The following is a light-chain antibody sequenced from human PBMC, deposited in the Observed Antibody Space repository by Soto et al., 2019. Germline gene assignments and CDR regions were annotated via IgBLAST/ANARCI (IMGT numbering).Light chain of an antibody. J-gene: IGKJ3*01. CDR1: LGISTY. CDR3: QQVNTYT. Sequence: DIQLTQSPSFLSASVGDRVTITCRASLGISTYLAWYQQKPGKAPNLLIYAASTLQSGVPSRFSGSGSGTEFTLTISSLQPEDFATYYCQQVNTYTFGPWTKFDIK. CDR2: AAS. V-gene: IGKV1-9*01.